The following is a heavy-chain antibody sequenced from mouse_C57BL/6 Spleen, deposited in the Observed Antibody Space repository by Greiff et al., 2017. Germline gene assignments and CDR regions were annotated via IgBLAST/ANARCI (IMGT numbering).Heavy chain of an antibody. V-gene: IGHV1-26*01. CDR2: INPNNGGT. D-gene: IGHD1-1*01. Sequence: EVQLQQSGPELVKPGASVKISCKASGYTFTDYYMNWVKQSHGKSLEWIGDINPNNGGTSYNQKFKGKATLTVDKSSSTAYMELRSLTSEDSAVYYCARSYYYGSRERVPFGYWGQGTTLTVSS. J-gene: IGHJ2*01. CDR1: GYTFTDYY. CDR3: ARSYYYGSRERVPFGY.